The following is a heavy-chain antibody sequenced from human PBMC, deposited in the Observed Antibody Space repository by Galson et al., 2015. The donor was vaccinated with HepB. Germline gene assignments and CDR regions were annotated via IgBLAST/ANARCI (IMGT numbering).Heavy chain of an antibody. CDR3: AYGVDV. Sequence: CAISGDSVSSNSAVWNWIRQSPSRGLEWLGRTYYRSNWLKDYALFVRRRIITNADTSRNQISLQLNSVTPEDTAMYYCAYGVDVWGQGTTVTVSS. J-gene: IGHJ6*02. CDR1: GDSVSSNSAV. CDR2: TYYRSNWLK. V-gene: IGHV6-1*01.